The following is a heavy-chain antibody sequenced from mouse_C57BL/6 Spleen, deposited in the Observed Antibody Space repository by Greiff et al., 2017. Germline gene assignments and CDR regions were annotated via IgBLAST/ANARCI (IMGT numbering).Heavy chain of an antibody. CDR2: IDPANGNT. V-gene: IGHV14-3*01. D-gene: IGHD2-4*01. Sequence: EVQLQESVAELVRPGASVKLSCTASGFNIKNTYMHWVKQRPEKGLEWIGRIDPANGNTKYAPKFQGKATITADTSSHTAYLQLSSLTSEDTAIYYCSVPIYYDYDDYAMDDWGQGTSVTVSS. CDR1: GFNIKNTY. J-gene: IGHJ4*01. CDR3: SVPIYYDYDDYAMDD.